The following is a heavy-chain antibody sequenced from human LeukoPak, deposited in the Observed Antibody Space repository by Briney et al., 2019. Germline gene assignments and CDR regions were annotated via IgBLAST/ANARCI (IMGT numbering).Heavy chain of an antibody. V-gene: IGHV1-2*02. D-gene: IGHD3-22*01. CDR2: INPNSGGT. CDR3: ARTYYYDSSVDY. J-gene: IGHJ4*02. Sequence: GSSVKVSCKASGYTFTGYYMHWVRQAPGQGLEWMGWINPNSGGTNYAQNFQGRVTMTRDTSISTAYMELSRLRSDDAAVYYCARTYYYDSSVDYWGQGTLVTVSS. CDR1: GYTFTGYY.